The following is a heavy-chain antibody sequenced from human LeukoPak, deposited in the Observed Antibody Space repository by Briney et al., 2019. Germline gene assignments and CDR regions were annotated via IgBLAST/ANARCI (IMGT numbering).Heavy chain of an antibody. Sequence: VGSLRLSCAASGFTVSSNYMSWVRQAPGKGLEWVSVIYSGGSTYYADSVKGRFTISRDNSKNTLYLQMNSLRAEDTAVYYCARGRITIFGAFDYWGQGTLVTVSS. D-gene: IGHD3-3*01. CDR2: IYSGGST. J-gene: IGHJ4*02. CDR1: GFTVSSNY. V-gene: IGHV3-53*01. CDR3: ARGRITIFGAFDY.